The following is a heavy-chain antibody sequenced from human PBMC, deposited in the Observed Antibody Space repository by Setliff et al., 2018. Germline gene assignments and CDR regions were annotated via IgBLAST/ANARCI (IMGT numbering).Heavy chain of an antibody. V-gene: IGHV3-23*03. CDR2: IYSGDRNT. J-gene: IGHJ6*03. Sequence: PGGSLRLSCAASGFTFSTYAMSWVRQAPGKGLEWVSTIYSGDRNTFYTDSVKGRFTIFRDGSKNTLFLHMTSLRAEDTAVYYCAKGSDPYYFYYMDVCGKGTTVTVSS. CDR1: GFTFSTYA. CDR3: AKGSDPYYFYYMDV. D-gene: IGHD2-21*02.